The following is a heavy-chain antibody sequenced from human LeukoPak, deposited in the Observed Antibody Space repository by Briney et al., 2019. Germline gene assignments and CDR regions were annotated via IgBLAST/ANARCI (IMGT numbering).Heavy chain of an antibody. Sequence: SETLSLTCTVSGGSISSYYWSWIRQPPGMGLEWIGYIYYSGSTNYNPSLKSRVTISVDTSKNQFSLKLSSVTAADTAVYYCARNYYDSSASTEVHYYYYMDVWGKGTTVTISS. CDR3: ARNYYDSSASTEVHYYYYMDV. D-gene: IGHD3-22*01. V-gene: IGHV4-59*01. CDR1: GGSISSYY. CDR2: IYYSGST. J-gene: IGHJ6*03.